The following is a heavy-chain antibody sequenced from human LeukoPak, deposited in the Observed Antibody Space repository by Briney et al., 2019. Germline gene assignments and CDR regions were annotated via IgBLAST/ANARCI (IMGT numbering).Heavy chain of an antibody. V-gene: IGHV3-48*04. J-gene: IGHJ4*02. Sequence: GSLRLSCAASGFTFSSYSMNWVRQAPGKGLEWVSYISSSSSTIYYADSVKGRFTISRDNAKNSLYLQMNSLRAEDTAAYYCASQNSGSDQPGDYWGQGTLVTVSS. CDR3: ASQNSGSDQPGDY. CDR1: GFTFSSYS. CDR2: ISSSSSTI. D-gene: IGHD4-23*01.